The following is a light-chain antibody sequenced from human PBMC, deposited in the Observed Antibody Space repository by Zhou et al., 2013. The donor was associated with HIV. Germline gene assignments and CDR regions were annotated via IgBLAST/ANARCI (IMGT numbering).Light chain of an antibody. Sequence: EIVLTQSPATLSLSPGESATLSCRASQSVDSNLAWYQQKPGQAPTVLIYDASSRATDIPARFTGSGSGTEFTLTISSMQSEDFAVYYCQQNNDRPRTFGQGTKLEIK. V-gene: IGKV3-15*01. CDR1: QSVDSN. CDR2: DAS. J-gene: IGKJ2*01. CDR3: QQNNDRPRT.